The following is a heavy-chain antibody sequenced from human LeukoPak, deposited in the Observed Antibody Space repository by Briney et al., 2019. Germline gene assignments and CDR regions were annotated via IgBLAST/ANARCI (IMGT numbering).Heavy chain of an antibody. CDR1: GYTFTAYH. V-gene: IGHV1-2*02. Sequence: ASVKVSCKTSGYTFTAYHMHWVRQAPGQGVEFVGWIYPPTGGTVLAGKFQGRVTMTRDTSIAAAYMELSGLTFDDTAVYYCVRENWYYDHWGQGTLVTVSS. CDR3: VRENWYYDH. CDR2: IYPPTGGT. J-gene: IGHJ4*02. D-gene: IGHD3-16*01.